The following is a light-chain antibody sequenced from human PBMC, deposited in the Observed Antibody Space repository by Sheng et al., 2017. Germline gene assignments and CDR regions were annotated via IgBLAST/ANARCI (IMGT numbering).Light chain of an antibody. J-gene: IGLJ3*02. CDR2: GNN. V-gene: IGLV1-44*01. CDR3: AAWDDSLNGWV. Sequence: QSVLTQPPSASGTPGQRVTMSCSGGSSNIGSNPVNWYQQLPGTAPKLLIYGNNQRPSGVSDRFSGSKSGTSASLAISGLQSEDEADYYCAAWDDSLNGWVFGGGTKLTVL. CDR1: SSNIGSNP.